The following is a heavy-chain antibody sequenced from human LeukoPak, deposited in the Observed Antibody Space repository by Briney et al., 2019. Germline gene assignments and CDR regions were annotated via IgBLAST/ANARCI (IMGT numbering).Heavy chain of an antibody. CDR3: ASGLAHDAFDI. V-gene: IGHV4-4*02. D-gene: IGHD3/OR15-3a*01. CDR2: IYHSGST. Sequence: SETLSLTCAVSGGSISSSNWWSWVRQPPGEGLEWIGEIYHSGSTNYNPSLKSRATISVDKSKNQFSLKLSSVTAADTAVCYCASGLAHDAFDIWGQGTMVTVSS. CDR1: GGSISSSNW. J-gene: IGHJ3*02.